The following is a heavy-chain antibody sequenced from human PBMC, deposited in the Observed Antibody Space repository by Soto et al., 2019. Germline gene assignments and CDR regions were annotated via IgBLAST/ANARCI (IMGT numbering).Heavy chain of an antibody. V-gene: IGHV4-61*01. CDR3: ARAEAWHLLPVGWAY. CDR2: IYYSGTT. Sequence: PSETLSLTCTVSGGSVSSGSYYWSWIRQPPGKGLEWIGYIYYSGTTNYNPSLKSRVTMSVDTSKNQFSLRLSSVTAADTAVYYCARAEAWHLLPVGWAYWGQGTLVTVSS. CDR1: GGSVSSGSYY. D-gene: IGHD2-15*01. J-gene: IGHJ4*02.